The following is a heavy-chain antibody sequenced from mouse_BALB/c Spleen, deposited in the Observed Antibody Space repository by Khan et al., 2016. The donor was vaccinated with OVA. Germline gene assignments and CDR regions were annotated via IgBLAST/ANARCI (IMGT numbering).Heavy chain of an antibody. CDR1: GYSFTGYF. CDR2: INPHIGET. J-gene: IGHJ2*01. D-gene: IGHD1-1*01. V-gene: IGHV1-20*02. CDR3: TRIYRSDFDY. Sequence: VQLQQSGPELVRPGASVKISCKASGYSFTGYFMNWVMQSHGKSLEWIGRINPHIGETFYNQRFKDKATLTEDESSSTAHMELRSLASEDSAVYYCTRIYRSDFDYWGQGTTLTVSS.